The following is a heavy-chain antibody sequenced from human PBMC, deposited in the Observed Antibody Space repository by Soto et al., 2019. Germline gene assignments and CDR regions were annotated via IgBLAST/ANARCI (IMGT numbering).Heavy chain of an antibody. D-gene: IGHD3-16*02. Sequence: GASGKVSCKASEYTLTDYYIHWVRQAPGQGLEWMGLINPSGGSTSYAQKFQGRVTMTRDTSKSTGHMGLRSLRSEDTAVYYCARAESGGVIVDFDYWGQGTLVTVSS. CDR2: INPSGGST. V-gene: IGHV1-46*01. J-gene: IGHJ4*02. CDR1: EYTLTDYY. CDR3: ARAESGGVIVDFDY.